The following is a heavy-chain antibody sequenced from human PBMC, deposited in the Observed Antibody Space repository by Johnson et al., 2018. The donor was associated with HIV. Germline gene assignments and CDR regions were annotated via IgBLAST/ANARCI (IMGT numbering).Heavy chain of an antibody. CDR2: TSWNSGSI. CDR1: GFTFDDYA. D-gene: IGHD2-2*01. J-gene: IGHJ3*02. Sequence: VQLVESGGGVVQPGRALRLSCAASGFTFDDYAMHWVRQAPGKGLEWGSGTSWNSGSIRYADSVKGRFTIFRDNAKNSLYLQMNNLRTEDTAVYYCGGVFVVVAAAHDVFDIWGQGTMVTVSS. CDR3: GGVFVVVAAAHDVFDI. V-gene: IGHV3-9*01.